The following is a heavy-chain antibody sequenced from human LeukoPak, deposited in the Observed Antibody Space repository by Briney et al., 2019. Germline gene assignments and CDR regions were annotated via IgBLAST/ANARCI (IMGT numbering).Heavy chain of an antibody. Sequence: GGSLRLSCAASGFTFSSYEMNWVRQAPGKGLEWVSHISSSGSTIYYADSVKGRFTISRDNAKNSLYLQMNSLRAEDTAVYYCARRTIVATRDWFDPWGQGTLVTVSS. CDR3: ARRTIVATRDWFDP. CDR2: ISSSGSTI. D-gene: IGHD5-12*01. CDR1: GFTFSSYE. V-gene: IGHV3-48*03. J-gene: IGHJ5*02.